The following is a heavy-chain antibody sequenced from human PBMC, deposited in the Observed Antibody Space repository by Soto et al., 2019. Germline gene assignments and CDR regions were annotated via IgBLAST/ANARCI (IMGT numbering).Heavy chain of an antibody. J-gene: IGHJ6*02. CDR3: ATRYSSSRGGGYYYYVMDV. Sequence: GGSLRLSCAASGFTFSSYAMSWVRQAPGKGLEWVSAISGSGGSTYYADSVKGRFTISRDNSKNTLYLKMNSRRAEDTAVYYWATRYSSSRGGGYYYYVMDVWGQGTTVTVSS. D-gene: IGHD6-6*01. V-gene: IGHV3-23*01. CDR2: ISGSGGST. CDR1: GFTFSSYA.